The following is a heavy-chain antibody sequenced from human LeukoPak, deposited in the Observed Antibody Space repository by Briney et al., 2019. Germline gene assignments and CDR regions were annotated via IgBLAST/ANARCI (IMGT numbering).Heavy chain of an antibody. CDR1: GGSISSYY. D-gene: IGHD4-17*01. V-gene: IGHV4-59*01. CDR3: ARDDYGDYFDY. CDR2: IYYSGST. Sequence: SETLSLTCTVSGGSISSYYWSWTRQPPGKGLEWIGYIYYSGSTNYNPSLKGRVTISVDTSKNQFSLKLSSVTAADTAVYYCARDDYGDYFDYWGQGTLVTVSS. J-gene: IGHJ4*02.